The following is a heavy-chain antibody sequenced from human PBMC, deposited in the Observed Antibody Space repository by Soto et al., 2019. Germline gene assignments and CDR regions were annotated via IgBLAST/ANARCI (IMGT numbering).Heavy chain of an antibody. CDR3: ARYYYASGSYHYYFDY. CDR1: GFTFSDYY. V-gene: IGHV3-11*06. Sequence: QVQLVESGGGLVKPGGSLRLSCAASGFTFSDYYMSWIRQAPGKGLEWVSYISSSSSSTTYADSVKGRFTISRDNAKNSPYLQMNSLRAEDTAVYYCARYYYASGSYHYYFDYWGQGTLVTVSS. D-gene: IGHD3-10*01. J-gene: IGHJ4*02. CDR2: ISSSSSST.